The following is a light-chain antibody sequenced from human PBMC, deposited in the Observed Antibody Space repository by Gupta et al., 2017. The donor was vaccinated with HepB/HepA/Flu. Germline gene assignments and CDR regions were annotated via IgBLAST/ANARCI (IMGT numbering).Light chain of an antibody. CDR2: WAS. Sequence: DIVITQSPDSLAVSLGERAPINCKSGRSVFYSSDNKNYLAWYQQKPGQPPLLIYWASTRASGVPDRFTGSGSETDFTLTISSLQAEDVAVYYCQQYFSSLYSFGQGTKLEI. J-gene: IGKJ2*03. CDR3: QQYFSSLYS. V-gene: IGKV4-1*01. CDR1: RSVFYSSDNKNY.